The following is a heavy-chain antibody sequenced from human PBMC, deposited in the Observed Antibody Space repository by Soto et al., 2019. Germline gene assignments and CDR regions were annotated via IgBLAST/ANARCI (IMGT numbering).Heavy chain of an antibody. D-gene: IGHD3-3*01. CDR1: GGSFSGYY. J-gene: IGHJ6*02. V-gene: IGHV4-34*01. CDR3: ARGPLRITIFGVVPRRTESGMDV. Sequence: SETLSLTFAVYGGSFSGYYWSWIRQPPGKGLEWIGEINHSGSTNYNPSLKSRVTISVDTSKNQFSLKLSSVTAADTAVYYCARGPLRITIFGVVPRRTESGMDVWGQGTTVTVS. CDR2: INHSGST.